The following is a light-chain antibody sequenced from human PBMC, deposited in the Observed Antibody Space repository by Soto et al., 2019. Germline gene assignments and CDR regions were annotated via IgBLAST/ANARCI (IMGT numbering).Light chain of an antibody. V-gene: IGLV2-11*01. CDR1: SSDVGGYNY. CDR3: CSYADIYTLI. CDR2: DVN. J-gene: IGLJ2*01. Sequence: QSALTQPRSVSGSPGQSVTISCTGNSSDVGGYNYVSWYQQYPGKAPKVMIYDVNRRPSGVPDRFSGCKSGNTASLTISGLQAEDEADYYCCSYADIYTLIFGGGTKLTVL.